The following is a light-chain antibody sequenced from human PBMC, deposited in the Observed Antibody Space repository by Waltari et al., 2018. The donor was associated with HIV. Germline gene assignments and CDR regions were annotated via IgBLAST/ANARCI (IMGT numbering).Light chain of an antibody. CDR2: KIF. CDR3: MQATQFPYT. Sequence: DIVMTQTPLSSPVTLGQTASISCRSSQSLVHGDGSTYLSWLHQRPGQPPRLLIYKIFNRFSGVPDRFSGSGAGTDFTLKINTVEAEYVGVYYCMQATQFPYTFGQGTKLEIK. J-gene: IGKJ2*01. V-gene: IGKV2-24*01. CDR1: QSLVHGDGSTY.